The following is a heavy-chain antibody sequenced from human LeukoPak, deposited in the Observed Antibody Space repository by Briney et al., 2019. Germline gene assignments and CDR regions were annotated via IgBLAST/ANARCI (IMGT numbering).Heavy chain of an antibody. CDR3: ARGPAWNDVFYYYGMDV. J-gene: IGHJ6*02. D-gene: IGHD1-1*01. CDR1: GFTFSSYA. Sequence: PGWSLRLSCAASGFTFSSYAMHWVRQAPGKGLEWVAVISYDGSNKYYADSVKGRFTISRDNSKNTLYLQMNSLRAEDTAVYYCARGPAWNDVFYYYGMDVWGQGTTVTVSS. CDR2: ISYDGSNK. V-gene: IGHV3-30-3*01.